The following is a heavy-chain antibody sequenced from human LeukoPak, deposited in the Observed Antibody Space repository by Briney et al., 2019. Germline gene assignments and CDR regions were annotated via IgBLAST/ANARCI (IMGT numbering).Heavy chain of an antibody. D-gene: IGHD3-22*01. CDR1: GGSISSSDYY. CDR3: ARDRPNSSGYPLDY. CDR2: IYYSGST. V-gene: IGHV4-30-4*01. J-gene: IGHJ4*02. Sequence: SETLSLTCTVSGGSISSSDYYWSWIRQPPGKGLEWIGYIYYSGSTYYNPSLKSRVTISVDTSKNQFSLKLSSVTPEDTAVYYCARDRPNSSGYPLDYWGQGTLVTVSS.